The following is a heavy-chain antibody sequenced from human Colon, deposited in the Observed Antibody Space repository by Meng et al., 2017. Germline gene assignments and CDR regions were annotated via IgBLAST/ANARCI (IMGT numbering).Heavy chain of an antibody. CDR2: VSGGGGTT. CDR1: GFTFRTYA. Sequence: VQLVESGGGLVEPGGSLRLSCEGSGFTFRTYAMTWVRQAPGKGLEWVLAVSGGGGTTYYAASVKGRFTISRDNSKNTLYLQMNSLRLDDTAIYYCARDKEVRARRLDYWGQGTLVTV. J-gene: IGHJ4*02. V-gene: IGHV3-23*04. CDR3: ARDKEVRARRLDY.